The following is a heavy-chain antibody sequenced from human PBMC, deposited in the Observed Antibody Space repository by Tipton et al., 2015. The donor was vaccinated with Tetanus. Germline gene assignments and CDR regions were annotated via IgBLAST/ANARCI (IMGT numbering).Heavy chain of an antibody. CDR3: ASSTVTR. CDR1: GFTLRSYS. D-gene: IGHD4-17*01. CDR2: ISTTSNTI. J-gene: IGHJ4*02. V-gene: IGHV3-48*01. Sequence: QLVQSGGGVVQPGRPLRLSCAASGFTLRSYSMNWVRQAPGKGLEWVSYISTTSNTIYYADSVRGRFTISRDNAKNLLYLQMSRLRREDTAVYYCASSTVTRWGPGTLVTVSS.